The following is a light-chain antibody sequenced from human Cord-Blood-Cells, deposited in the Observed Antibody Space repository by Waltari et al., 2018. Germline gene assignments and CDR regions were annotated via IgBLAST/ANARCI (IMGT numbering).Light chain of an antibody. CDR3: QAWDSSTVV. J-gene: IGLJ2*01. V-gene: IGLV3-1*01. CDR2: QDS. CDR1: KLGDKY. Sequence: SYELTQQPSVSVSPGQTASITCSGDKLGDKYACWYQQKPGQSPVLVIYQDSKRPSGIPERFSGCNSGNTATLTISGTQAMDEADYYCQAWDSSTVVFGGGTKLTVL.